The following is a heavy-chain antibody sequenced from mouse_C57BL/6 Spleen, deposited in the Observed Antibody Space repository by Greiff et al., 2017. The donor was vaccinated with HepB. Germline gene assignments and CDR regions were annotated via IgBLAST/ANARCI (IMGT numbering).Heavy chain of an antibody. CDR3: ARSPSVVAHWYFDV. J-gene: IGHJ1*03. V-gene: IGHV1-69*01. CDR2: IDPSDSYT. Sequence: VQLQQPGAELVMPGASVKLSCKASGYTFTSYWMHWVKQRPGQGLEWIGEIDPSDSYTNYNQKFKGKSTLTVDKSSSPAYMQLSSLTSEDSAVYYCARSPSVVAHWYFDVWGTGTTVTVSS. CDR1: GYTFTSYW. D-gene: IGHD1-1*01.